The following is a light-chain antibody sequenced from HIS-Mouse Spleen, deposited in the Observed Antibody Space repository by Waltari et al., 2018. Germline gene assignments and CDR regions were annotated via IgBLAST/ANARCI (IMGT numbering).Light chain of an antibody. CDR2: EGS. CDR1: SSDVGSYHL. CDR3: CSYAGSSTFVV. V-gene: IGLV2-23*01. Sequence: QSALTQPASVSGSPGQSITISCTGTSSDVGSYHLVPWYQQNPGKAPKLMIYEGSKRPSGVSNRFSGSKSGNTASLTISGLQAEDEADYYCCSYAGSSTFVVFGGGTKLTVL. J-gene: IGLJ2*01.